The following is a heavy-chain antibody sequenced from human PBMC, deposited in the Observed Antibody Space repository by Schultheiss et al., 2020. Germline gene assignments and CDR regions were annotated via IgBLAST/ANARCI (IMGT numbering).Heavy chain of an antibody. CDR1: GFTFSSYS. V-gene: IGHV3-48*02. CDR3: ARDSFLVVDLYDY. J-gene: IGHJ4*02. D-gene: IGHD2-15*01. Sequence: GESLKISCAASGFTFSSYSMNWVRQAPGKGLEWVSYISSSSSTIYYADSVKGRFTISRDNAKNSLYLQMNSLRDEDTAVYYCARDSFLVVDLYDYWGQGTLVTGSS. CDR2: ISSSSSTI.